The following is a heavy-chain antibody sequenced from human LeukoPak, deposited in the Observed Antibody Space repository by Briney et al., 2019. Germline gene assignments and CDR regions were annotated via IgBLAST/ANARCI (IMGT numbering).Heavy chain of an antibody. D-gene: IGHD4-17*01. Sequence: GSLGLSCAASGFTFSSYSMNWVRQAPGKGLEWVSSISSSSYIYYADSVKGRFTISRDNAKNSLYLQMNSLRTEDMAVYYCAGDYGDYVENWFDPWGQGTLVTVSS. V-gene: IGHV3-21*01. CDR1: GFTFSSYS. CDR3: AGDYGDYVENWFDP. CDR2: ISSSSYI. J-gene: IGHJ5*02.